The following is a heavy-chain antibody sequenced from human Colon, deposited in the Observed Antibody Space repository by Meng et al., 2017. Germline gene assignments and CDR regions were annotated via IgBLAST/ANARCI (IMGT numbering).Heavy chain of an antibody. CDR3: ARHISILGQRGFDY. CDR2: FFHTGRT. Sequence: LQALGQGLVQPWSTLSLTWVSSGGSISSNWWSWVRQPRGKGLEWIGEFFHTGRTNYDPSLKSRVTISVDKSNNQFSLKLTSGTAADTAVYYCARHISILGQRGFDYWGQGTLVTVSS. V-gene: IGHV4-4*02. J-gene: IGHJ4*02. D-gene: IGHD3/OR15-3a*01. CDR1: GGSISSNW.